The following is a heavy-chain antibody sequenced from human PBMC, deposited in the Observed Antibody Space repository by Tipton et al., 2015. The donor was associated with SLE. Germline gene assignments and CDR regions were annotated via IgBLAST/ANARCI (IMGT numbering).Heavy chain of an antibody. J-gene: IGHJ4*02. V-gene: IGHV3-30*02. CDR3: AKGRDWSYFDY. D-gene: IGHD1-1*01. Sequence: SLRLSCAASGFTFSAYGMHWVRQAPGKGLEWLTFIRFDGNREYYADSVKGRFTISRDNSKNTLYLQINSLGPDDTAVYFCAKGRDWSYFDYRGQGALVAVSS. CDR1: GFTFSAYG. CDR2: IRFDGNRE.